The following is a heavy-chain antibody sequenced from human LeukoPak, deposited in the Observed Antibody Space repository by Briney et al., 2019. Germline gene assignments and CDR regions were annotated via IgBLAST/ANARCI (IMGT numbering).Heavy chain of an antibody. CDR3: ARADVVLQRNDALDI. CDR1: RLPFSTYA. V-gene: IGHV3-21*01. Sequence: KTGGSLRLSCAASRLPFSTYAMNWVRQAPGKGLEWVSSISVTSSHIYYAASVKGRFIVSRDNAQKSLNLQMNSLRAEDTALYYCARADVVLQRNDALDIWGQGTMVSVSS. J-gene: IGHJ3*02. CDR2: ISVTSSHI. D-gene: IGHD2-8*01.